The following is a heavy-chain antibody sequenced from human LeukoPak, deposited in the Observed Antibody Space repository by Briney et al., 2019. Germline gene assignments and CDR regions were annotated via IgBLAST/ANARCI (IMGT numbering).Heavy chain of an antibody. CDR1: GFTFSSYA. Sequence: GGSLRLSCAASGFTFSSYAMNWVRQAPGKGLEWVSAISGSGGSTNYADSVKGRFTLSRDNSKNTLYLQMDSLRAEDTAVYYCAKGTAGAGRVWFDPWGQGTLVTVSS. CDR3: AKGTAGAGRVWFDP. V-gene: IGHV3-23*01. CDR2: ISGSGGST. D-gene: IGHD6-13*01. J-gene: IGHJ5*02.